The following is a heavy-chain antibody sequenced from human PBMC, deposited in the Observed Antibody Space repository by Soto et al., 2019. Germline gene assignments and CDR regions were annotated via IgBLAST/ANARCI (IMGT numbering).Heavy chain of an antibody. J-gene: IGHJ6*02. V-gene: IGHV4-59*01. Sequence: PSETLSLTCTVSGGSISSYYWSWIRQPPGKGLEWIGYIYYSGSTNYNPSLKSRVTISVDTSKNQFSLKLSSVTAADTAVYYCARFGYYDSSGPHYYYYGMDVWGQGTTVTVYS. D-gene: IGHD3-22*01. CDR3: ARFGYYDSSGPHYYYYGMDV. CDR1: GGSISSYY. CDR2: IYYSGST.